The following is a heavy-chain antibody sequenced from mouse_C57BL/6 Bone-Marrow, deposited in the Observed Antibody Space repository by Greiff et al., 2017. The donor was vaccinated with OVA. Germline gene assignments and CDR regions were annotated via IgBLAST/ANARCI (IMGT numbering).Heavy chain of an antibody. J-gene: IGHJ2*01. CDR2: IDPENGDT. D-gene: IGHD6-1*01. CDR1: GFNIKDDY. CDR3: ATGDASQY. V-gene: IGHV14-4*01. Sequence: VQLQQSGAELVRPGASVKLSCTASGFNIKDDYMHWVKQRPEQGLEWIGWIDPENGDTEYASKLQGKATITADTSSNTAYLQLSSLTSEDTAVYYCATGDASQYWGQGTTLTVSS.